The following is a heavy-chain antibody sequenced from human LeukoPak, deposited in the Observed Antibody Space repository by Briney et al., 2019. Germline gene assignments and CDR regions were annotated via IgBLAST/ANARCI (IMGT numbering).Heavy chain of an antibody. CDR3: AKESDAFDI. CDR2: MTYDGRHK. J-gene: IGHJ3*02. V-gene: IGHV3-30*18. CDR1: AFTFSNND. Sequence: PGGSLRLSCAASAFTFSNNDMHWVRQAPGKGLEWVASMTYDGRHKFYADSVRGRFTISRDNSKNTVYLQMNSLRDEDTAMYYCAKESDAFDIWGQGTMVTVSS.